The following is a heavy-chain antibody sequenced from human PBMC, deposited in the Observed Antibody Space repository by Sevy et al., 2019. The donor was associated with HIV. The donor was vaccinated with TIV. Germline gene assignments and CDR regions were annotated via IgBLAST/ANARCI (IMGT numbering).Heavy chain of an antibody. Sequence: SETLSLTCAVSGGSISSGGYSWSWIRQPPGKGLEWIGYIYHSGSTYYNPSLKSRVTISVDRSKNQFSLKLSSVTAADTAVYYCVRDRYCSGGSCYMAHWFDPWGQGTLVTVSS. CDR3: VRDRYCSGGSCYMAHWFDP. V-gene: IGHV4-30-2*01. CDR1: GGSISSGGYS. D-gene: IGHD2-15*01. CDR2: IYHSGST. J-gene: IGHJ5*02.